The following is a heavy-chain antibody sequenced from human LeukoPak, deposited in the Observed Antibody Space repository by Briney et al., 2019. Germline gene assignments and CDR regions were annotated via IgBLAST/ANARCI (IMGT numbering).Heavy chain of an antibody. CDR2: INPSGGST. V-gene: IGHV1-46*01. J-gene: IGHJ4*02. CDR3: AREDEAYCGGDCSPSY. Sequence: VASVKVSCKASGYTFTSYYMHWLRQAPGQGLEWMGIINPSGGSTSYAQKFQGRVTMTRDTSTSTVYMELSSLRSEDTAVYYCAREDEAYCGGDCSPSYWGQGTLVTVSS. D-gene: IGHD2-21*02. CDR1: GYTFTSYY.